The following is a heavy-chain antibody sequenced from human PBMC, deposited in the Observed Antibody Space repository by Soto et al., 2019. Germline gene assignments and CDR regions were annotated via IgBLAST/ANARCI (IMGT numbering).Heavy chain of an antibody. Sequence: QVQLVESGGGVVQPGRSLRLSCTASGFTFSNYGMHWVRQAPGKGLEWVAVISDGGSNKDYADSVRGRFTISRDNSKNTLYLQLNSVTAQDTAMYYCARGSIVVISRDWLDPCGQGTLVTVSS. D-gene: IGHD3-22*01. CDR1: GFTFSNYG. V-gene: IGHV3-30*03. J-gene: IGHJ5*02. CDR2: ISDGGSNK. CDR3: ARGSIVVISRDWLDP.